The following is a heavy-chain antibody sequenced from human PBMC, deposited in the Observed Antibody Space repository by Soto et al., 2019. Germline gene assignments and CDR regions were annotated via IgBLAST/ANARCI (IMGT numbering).Heavy chain of an antibody. J-gene: IGHJ6*02. V-gene: IGHV4-59*01. CDR3: ARVTAAPLHYFYGMDV. D-gene: IGHD6-13*01. CDR1: GGSINSYY. CDR2: IFYSGST. Sequence: QVQLQESGPGLVKPSETLSLTCTVSGGSINSYYWSWIRPPPGRRLEWIGNIFYSGSTNYNPSHKSRVSISIDTSKNQFFLKLSSVTAADTAIYYCARVTAAPLHYFYGMDVWGQGTTVIVSS.